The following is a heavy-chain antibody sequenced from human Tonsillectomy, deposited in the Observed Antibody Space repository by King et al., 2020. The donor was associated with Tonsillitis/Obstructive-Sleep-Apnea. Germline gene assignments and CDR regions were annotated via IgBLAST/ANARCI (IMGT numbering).Heavy chain of an antibody. V-gene: IGHV3-21*01. Sequence: VQLVESGGGLVKPGGSLRLSCAASGFTFSSYSMSWVRQAPGKGLEWVSSISSSRGYIYYADSLKGRFTISRDNAKNSLYLQMNSLRAEDTAVYYCARDHYDRSGVYMDVWGKGTTVTVSS. CDR1: GFTFSSYS. J-gene: IGHJ6*03. CDR2: ISSSRGYI. D-gene: IGHD3-22*01. CDR3: ARDHYDRSGVYMDV.